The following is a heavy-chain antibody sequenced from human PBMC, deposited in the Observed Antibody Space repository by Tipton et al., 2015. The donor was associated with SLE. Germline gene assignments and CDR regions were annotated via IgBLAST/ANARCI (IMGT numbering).Heavy chain of an antibody. CDR1: GGSISSGSYY. CDR3: ARGGASVLIRNCYFDY. Sequence: LRLSCTVSGGSISSGSYYWSWIRQPAGKGLEWIGRIYYSGSSYYNPSLKSRVTISVDTSKNQFSLKLSSVTAADTAVYYCARGGASVLIRNCYFDYWGQGSLVTVSS. V-gene: IGHV4-39*07. J-gene: IGHJ4*01. CDR2: IYYSGSS. D-gene: IGHD2-8*01.